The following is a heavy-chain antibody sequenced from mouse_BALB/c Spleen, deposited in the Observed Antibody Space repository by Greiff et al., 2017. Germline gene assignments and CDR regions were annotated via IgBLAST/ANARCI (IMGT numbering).Heavy chain of an antibody. D-gene: IGHD1-1*02. Sequence: LMESAAELARPGASVKMSCKASGYTFTSYTMHWVKQRPGQGLEWIGYINPSSGYTEYNQKFKDKTTLTADKSSSTAYMQLSSLTSEDSAVYYCAIWYYAMDYWGQGTSVTVSS. CDR2: INPSSGYT. J-gene: IGHJ4*01. CDR3: AIWYYAMDY. CDR1: GYTFTSYT. V-gene: IGHV1-4*02.